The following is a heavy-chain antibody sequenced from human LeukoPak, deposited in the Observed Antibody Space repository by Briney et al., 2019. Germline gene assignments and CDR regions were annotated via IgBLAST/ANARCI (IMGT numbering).Heavy chain of an antibody. CDR3: ARDRKGVSYWVDY. CDR1: GFTFSSYA. J-gene: IGHJ4*02. V-gene: IGHV3-30*14. CDR2: ISYDGSNK. D-gene: IGHD2-8*02. Sequence: PVGSLRLSCAASGFTFSSYAMHWVRQAPGKGPEWVAVISYDGSNKYYADSVKGRFTISRDNSKNTLYLQMNSLRAEDTAVYYCARDRKGVSYWVDYWGQGTLVTVSS.